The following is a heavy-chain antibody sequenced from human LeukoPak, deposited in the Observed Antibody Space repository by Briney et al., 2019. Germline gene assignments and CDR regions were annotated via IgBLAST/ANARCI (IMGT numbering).Heavy chain of an antibody. CDR3: ARGDYYDGGGRNWFDP. J-gene: IGHJ5*02. V-gene: IGHV4-59*12. CDR1: GGSISSYY. Sequence: PSETLSLTCSVSGGSISSYYWSWIRQPPGKGLEWIGYIYYSGSTNYNPSLKSRVTLSIDTSMNQFSLRLTSVTAADTAVYYCARGDYYDGGGRNWFDPWGQGTLVTVSP. CDR2: IYYSGST. D-gene: IGHD3-3*01.